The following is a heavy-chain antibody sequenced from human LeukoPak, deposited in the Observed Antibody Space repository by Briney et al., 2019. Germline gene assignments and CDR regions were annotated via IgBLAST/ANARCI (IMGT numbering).Heavy chain of an antibody. V-gene: IGHV4-59*01. Sequence: SETLSLTCTVSGGSISSYSWSWMRQPAGKGLEWIGYIYYSGSTNYNPSLKSRVTISVDTSKNQFSLKLSSVTAADTAVYYCAGGVTAISPYFDYWGQGTLVTVSS. J-gene: IGHJ4*02. CDR1: GGSISSYS. CDR2: IYYSGST. D-gene: IGHD2-21*02. CDR3: AGGVTAISPYFDY.